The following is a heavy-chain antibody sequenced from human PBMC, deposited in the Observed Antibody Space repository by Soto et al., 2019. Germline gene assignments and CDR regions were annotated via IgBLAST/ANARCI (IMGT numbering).Heavy chain of an antibody. CDR1: GGTFSSYT. J-gene: IGHJ5*02. Sequence: QVQLVQSGAEVKKPGSSVNVSCKASGGTFSSYTISWVRQAPGQGLEWMGRIIPILGIANYAQKFQGRVTITADKSTSTAYMELSSLRSEDTAVYYCARDGPSGRYVFDPWGQGTLVTVSS. D-gene: IGHD3-10*01. V-gene: IGHV1-69*08. CDR2: IIPILGIA. CDR3: ARDGPSGRYVFDP.